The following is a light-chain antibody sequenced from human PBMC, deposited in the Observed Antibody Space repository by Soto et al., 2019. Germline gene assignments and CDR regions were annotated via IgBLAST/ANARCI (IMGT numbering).Light chain of an antibody. CDR1: QSFTSN. J-gene: IGKJ1*01. CDR2: GAS. V-gene: IGKV3-15*01. CDR3: QQYNNWPPAWT. Sequence: EIVMTQSPATLSVSPGERATLSCRASQSFTSNLAWYQQKPGQAPRLLIYGASTRATGIPARFSGSGSWTEFTFTISSLQSEDFAVYYCQQYNNWPPAWTFGQGTKVEIK.